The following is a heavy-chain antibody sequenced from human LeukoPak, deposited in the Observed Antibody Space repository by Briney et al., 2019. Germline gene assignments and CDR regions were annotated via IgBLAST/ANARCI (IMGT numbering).Heavy chain of an antibody. J-gene: IGHJ4*02. V-gene: IGHV3-30*18. CDR2: IPYDGSNK. D-gene: IGHD1/OR15-1a*01. CDR1: GFTFSSYG. Sequence: GRSLRLSCAASGFTFSSYGMHWVRQAPGKGLEWVAVIPYDGSNKYYADSVKGRFTISRDNSKNTLYLQMNSLRAEDTAVYYCAKARTGTTKIFDYWGQGTLVTVSS. CDR3: AKARTGTTKIFDY.